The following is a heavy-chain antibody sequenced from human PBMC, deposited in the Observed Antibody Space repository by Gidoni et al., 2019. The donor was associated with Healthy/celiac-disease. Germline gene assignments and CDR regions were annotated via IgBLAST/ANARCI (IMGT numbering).Heavy chain of an antibody. CDR2: INHSGST. Sequence: QVQLQQWGAGLLKPSETLSLTCAVYGGSFSGYYWSWIRQPPGKGLEWIGEINHSGSTNYNPSLKSRVTISVDTSKNQFSLKLSSVTAADTAVYYCARGVGSSWDYWGQGTLVTVSS. CDR1: GGSFSGYY. D-gene: IGHD6-6*01. J-gene: IGHJ4*02. CDR3: ARGVGSSWDY. V-gene: IGHV4-34*01.